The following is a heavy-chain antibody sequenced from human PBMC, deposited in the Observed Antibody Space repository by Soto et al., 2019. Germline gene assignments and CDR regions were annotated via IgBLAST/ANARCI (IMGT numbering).Heavy chain of an antibody. CDR2: ISSNGGST. J-gene: IGHJ4*02. D-gene: IGHD6-19*01. CDR3: VKDLRGIAVAGDFDY. Sequence: HPGGSLRLSCSASGFTFSSYAMHWVRQAPGKGLEYVSAISSNGGSTYYADSVKGRFTISRDNSKNTLYLQMSSLRAEDTAVYYCVKDLRGIAVAGDFDYWGQGTLVTVSS. V-gene: IGHV3-64D*06. CDR1: GFTFSSYA.